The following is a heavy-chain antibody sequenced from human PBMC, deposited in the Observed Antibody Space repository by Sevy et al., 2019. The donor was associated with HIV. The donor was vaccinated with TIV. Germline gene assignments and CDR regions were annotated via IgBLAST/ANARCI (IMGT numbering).Heavy chain of an antibody. V-gene: IGHV3-7*01. CDR2: IKADGSDK. CDR1: GFTFSANW. CDR3: AHETFGRFES. J-gene: IGHJ4*02. Sequence: GGSLRLSCAASGFTFSANWMNWVHQAPGKGLEWVANIKADGSDKHYVDSVEDRFTISRDNAKNLLFLQMNSLRVEDTAVYYCAHETFGRFESWGQGTLVTVSS. D-gene: IGHD3-16*01.